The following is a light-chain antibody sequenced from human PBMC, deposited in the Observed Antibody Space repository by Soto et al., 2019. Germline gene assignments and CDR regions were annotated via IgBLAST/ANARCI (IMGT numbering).Light chain of an antibody. CDR1: SSDVGSYNL. CDR2: EVS. Sequence: QSVLTQPASVSGSPGQSITISCTGTSSDVGSYNLVSWYQQHPGKAPKLMIYEVSKRPSGVSNRFSGSKSGNTASLTISGLQAEDEADYYCCSYAGSSTLPYVFETGTKVTVL. CDR3: CSYAGSSTLPYV. V-gene: IGLV2-23*02. J-gene: IGLJ1*01.